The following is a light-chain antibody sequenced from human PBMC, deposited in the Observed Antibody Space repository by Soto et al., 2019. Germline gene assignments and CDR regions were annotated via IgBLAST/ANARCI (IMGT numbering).Light chain of an antibody. CDR3: QQYGISLLYT. V-gene: IGKV3-20*01. Sequence: EIVLTQSPGTLSLSPGERATLSCRASQSVSSSYLAWYQQTPGQAPRLLIYGASSRATGIPDRFSGRGSGTYFTLTISRLEPADFAVYYCQQYGISLLYTFGQGTKLEIK. CDR1: QSVSSSY. J-gene: IGKJ2*01. CDR2: GAS.